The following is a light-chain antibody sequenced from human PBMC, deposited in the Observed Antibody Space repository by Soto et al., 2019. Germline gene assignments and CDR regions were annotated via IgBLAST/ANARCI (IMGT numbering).Light chain of an antibody. CDR3: LQSTHLPPT. J-gene: IGKJ5*01. CDR2: EVS. V-gene: IGKV2D-29*02. CDR1: QSLLHITGETF. Sequence: DVVMTQTPLSLSVAPGQPASISCKSSQSLLHITGETFLFWYLQKPGQSPQLLIYEVSTLVSGVPYRFSGSGSGTDFTLEISRVETDDVGIYYCLQSTHLPPTFGQGTRLGIE.